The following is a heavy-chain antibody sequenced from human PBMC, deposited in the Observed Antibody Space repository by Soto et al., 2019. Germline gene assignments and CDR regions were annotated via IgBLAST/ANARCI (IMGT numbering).Heavy chain of an antibody. CDR2: IYPGDSDT. CDR1: GYSFTSYW. J-gene: IGHJ4*02. V-gene: IGHV5-51*01. CDR3: ARTGYYYDSSGYYRYYFDY. D-gene: IGHD3-22*01. Sequence: PGEPLKISCKGSGYSFTSYWIGWVRQMPGKGLEWMGIIYPGDSDTRYSPSFQGQVTISADKSISTAYLQWGSLKASDTAMYYCARTGYYYDSSGYYRYYFDYWGQGTLVTVSS.